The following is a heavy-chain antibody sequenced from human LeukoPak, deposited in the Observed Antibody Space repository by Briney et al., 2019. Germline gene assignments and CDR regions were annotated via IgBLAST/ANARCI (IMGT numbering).Heavy chain of an antibody. V-gene: IGHV1-46*01. CDR2: INPSGGST. CDR3: ARDGGGDYASFHFDY. Sequence: ASVKVSCKASGYTFTSYYMHWVRQAPGQGLEWMGIINPSGGSTSYAQKFQGRVTMTRDMSTSTVYMELSSLRSEDTAVYYCARDGGGDYASFHFDYWGQGTLVTVSS. CDR1: GYTFTSYY. J-gene: IGHJ4*02. D-gene: IGHD2-21*02.